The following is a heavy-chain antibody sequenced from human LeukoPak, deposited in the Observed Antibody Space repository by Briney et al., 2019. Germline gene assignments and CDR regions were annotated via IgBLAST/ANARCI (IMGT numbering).Heavy chain of an antibody. CDR2: ISYDGSNK. Sequence: GGSLRLSCAASGFTFSSYAMHWVRQAPGKGLEWVAVISYDGSNKYYADSVKGRFTISRDNSKNTLYLQMNSLRAEDAAEYYCASVGPHVGYFDYWGQGTLVTVSS. CDR3: ASVGPHVGYFDY. CDR1: GFTFSSYA. D-gene: IGHD1-26*01. J-gene: IGHJ4*02. V-gene: IGHV3-30*04.